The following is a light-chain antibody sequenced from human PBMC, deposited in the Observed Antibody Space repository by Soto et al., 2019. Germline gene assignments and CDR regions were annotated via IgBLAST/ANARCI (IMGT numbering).Light chain of an antibody. Sequence: QLVLTQPPSVSGAPGQRVTISCTGSSSNIGAGYDVHWYQQLPGTAPKLLIYGNSNRPSGVPDRFSDSKSGTSASLAISGLRSEDEADYYCAAWDDSLSVYVFGTGTKLTVL. CDR1: SSNIGAGYD. CDR2: GNS. V-gene: IGLV1-40*01. J-gene: IGLJ1*01. CDR3: AAWDDSLSVYV.